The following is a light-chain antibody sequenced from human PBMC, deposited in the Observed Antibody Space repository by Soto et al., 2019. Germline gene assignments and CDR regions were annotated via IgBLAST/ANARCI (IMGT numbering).Light chain of an antibody. CDR2: MVS. CDR1: QGLVYSDGNIY. V-gene: IGKV2-30*01. Sequence: DVVMTQSPLSLPVTLGQPASISCRSSQGLVYSDGNIYLNWFHQRPGQSPRRLIYMVSNRDSGVPDRFSGSGSGTDFTLIISRVEAEDVGVYYCMQGTHWPWTFGQGTKVEIK. CDR3: MQGTHWPWT. J-gene: IGKJ1*01.